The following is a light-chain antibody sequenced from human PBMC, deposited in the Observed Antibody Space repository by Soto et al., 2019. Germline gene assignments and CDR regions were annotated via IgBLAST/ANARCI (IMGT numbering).Light chain of an antibody. CDR2: GAS. Sequence: EIVLTQSPGTLSLSPGERATLSCRASQSVSNSYLAWYQQKPGQAPRLLIYGASSRATGIPDRFSGSGSGTDFTLTISRLEPEDFAGYYCQQYGSSPWTFGPVTKVEIK. CDR1: QSVSNSY. CDR3: QQYGSSPWT. V-gene: IGKV3-20*01. J-gene: IGKJ1*01.